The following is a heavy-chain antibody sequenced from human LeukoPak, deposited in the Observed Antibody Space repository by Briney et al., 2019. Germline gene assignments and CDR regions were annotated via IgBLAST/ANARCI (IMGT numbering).Heavy chain of an antibody. CDR3: ARGRRGYSYGYCY. Sequence: SETLSLTCTVSGGSIRSSYYYWGWIRQPPGKGLEWIGEINHSGSTNYNPSLKSRVTISVDTSKNQFSLKLSSVTAADTAVYYCARGRRGYSYGYCYWGQGTLVTVSS. J-gene: IGHJ4*02. CDR2: INHSGST. D-gene: IGHD5-18*01. V-gene: IGHV4-39*07. CDR1: GGSIRSSYYY.